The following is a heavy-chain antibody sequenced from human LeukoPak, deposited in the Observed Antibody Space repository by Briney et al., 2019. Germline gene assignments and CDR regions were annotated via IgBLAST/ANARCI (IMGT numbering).Heavy chain of an antibody. J-gene: IGHJ4*02. V-gene: IGHV4-59*01. CDR1: GGSISSYY. CDR2: IYYIGGT. Sequence: PSETLSLTCTVSGGSISSYYWSWIRQPPGKGLEWIGYIYYIGGTNYNPPLKSRCTISVDTSKNQFSLELRSVSAADTVVYCCGRLGGSALDCWGQGTLVTVSS. CDR3: GRLGGSALDC. D-gene: IGHD3-16*01.